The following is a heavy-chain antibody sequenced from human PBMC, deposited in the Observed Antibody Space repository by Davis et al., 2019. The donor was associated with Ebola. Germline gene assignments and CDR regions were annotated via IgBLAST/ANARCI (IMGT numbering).Heavy chain of an antibody. D-gene: IGHD2-15*01. CDR2: IDPSDSYT. CDR3: ARDIPSSYNWFDP. J-gene: IGHJ5*02. V-gene: IGHV5-10-1*01. CDR1: GYSFNNYW. Sequence: GESLKISCKGSGYSFNNYWISCVRQLPGKGLEWLGRIDPSDSYTNYSPSFQGHIPISVDRSVSSVFLQWSSLRASDTAIYYCARDIPSSYNWFDPWGQGTQVTVSS.